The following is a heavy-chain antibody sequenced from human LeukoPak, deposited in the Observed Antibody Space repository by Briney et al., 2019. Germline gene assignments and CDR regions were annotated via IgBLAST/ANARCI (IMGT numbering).Heavy chain of an antibody. CDR3: AKRGPPGGNDRYYFQH. V-gene: IGHV3-23*01. Sequence: GGSLRLSCAASGLTFSTYAMSWVRQAPGKGLEWVSTSGSGGNTYYADSVKGRFTISRDNSKNTLYLQMNSPRAEDTAVYYCAKRGPPGGNDRYYFQHWGQGSLVTASS. J-gene: IGHJ1*01. CDR2: SGSGGNT. CDR1: GLTFSTYA. D-gene: IGHD4-23*01.